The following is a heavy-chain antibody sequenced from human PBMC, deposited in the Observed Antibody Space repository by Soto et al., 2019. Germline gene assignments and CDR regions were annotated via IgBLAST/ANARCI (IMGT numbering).Heavy chain of an antibody. CDR1: GFTFSNAW. CDR3: IGTYSGSSMRFDY. Sequence: PXXSLRLSFAASGFTFSNAWMPWVLQAPGKVLEWVGRVKGKTGGGTIGYAAQVKDRFTISRDDSKKTLYLQMNSLKTEDTAVYYCIGTYSGSSMRFDYWGQGTLVTVSS. CDR2: VKGKTGGGTI. D-gene: IGHD5-12*01. J-gene: IGHJ4*02. V-gene: IGHV3-15*01.